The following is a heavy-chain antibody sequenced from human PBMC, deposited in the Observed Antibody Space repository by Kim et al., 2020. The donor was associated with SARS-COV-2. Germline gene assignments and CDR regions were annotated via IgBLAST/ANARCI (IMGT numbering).Heavy chain of an antibody. CDR3: ARGGQLWELLRSLDY. D-gene: IGHD1-26*01. CDR1: GFTFSSYG. V-gene: IGHV3-33*08. J-gene: IGHJ4*02. CDR2: IWYDGSNK. Sequence: GGSLRLSCAASGFTFSSYGMHWVRQAPGKGLEWVAVIWYDGSNKYYADSVKGRFTISRDNSKNTLYLQMNSLRAEDTAVYYCARGGQLWELLRSLDYWGQGTLVTVSS.